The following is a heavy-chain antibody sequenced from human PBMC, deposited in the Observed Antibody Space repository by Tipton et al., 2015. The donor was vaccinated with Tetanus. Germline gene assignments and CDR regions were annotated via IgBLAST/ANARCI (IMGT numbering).Heavy chain of an antibody. V-gene: IGHV4-59*08. CDR1: GGSITPYY. CDR2: IYHSGST. Sequence: TLSLTCTVSGGSITPYYWSWIRQSSGKGLEWIGYIYHSGSTNYNPSLKSRVTISVDTSKNQFSLNLNSVTAADTAVYYRARHKDYYFYVMDVWGQGTTVTVSS. J-gene: IGHJ6*02. CDR3: ARHKDYYFYVMDV.